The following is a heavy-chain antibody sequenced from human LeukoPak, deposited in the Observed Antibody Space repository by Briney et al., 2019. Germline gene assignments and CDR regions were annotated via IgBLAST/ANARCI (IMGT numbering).Heavy chain of an antibody. CDR2: IYYSGST. D-gene: IGHD2-2*01. Sequence: SETLSLTCTVSGGSISSGGYYWSWIRQHPGKGLEWIGYIYYSGSTYYNPSLKSRVTISVDTSKNQFSLKLSSVTAADTAVYYCARYCSGTSCYFSGMDVWGQGTTVTVSS. CDR3: ARYCSGTSCYFSGMDV. V-gene: IGHV4-31*03. J-gene: IGHJ6*02. CDR1: GGSISSGGYY.